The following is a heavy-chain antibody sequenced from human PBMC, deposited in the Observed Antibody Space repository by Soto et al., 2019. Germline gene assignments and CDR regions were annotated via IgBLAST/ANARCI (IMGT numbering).Heavy chain of an antibody. Sequence: EVQLLESGGGLVQPGGSLRLSCAASGFTFSTYTMSWVRQPPGKGREWVSAVLQTGSSTFYADSVKGRFTISRDNSKNTLYLQMNNLRAEDTAVYYCAKDFTPDGYWDFDYWGQGTLVTVSS. D-gene: IGHD4-17*01. J-gene: IGHJ4*02. V-gene: IGHV3-23*01. CDR1: GFTFSTYT. CDR3: AKDFTPDGYWDFDY. CDR2: VLQTGSST.